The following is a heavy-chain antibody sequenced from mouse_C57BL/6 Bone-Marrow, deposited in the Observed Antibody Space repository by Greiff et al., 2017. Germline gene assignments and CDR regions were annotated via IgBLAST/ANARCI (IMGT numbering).Heavy chain of an antibody. Sequence: EVKLVESVAELVRPGASVKLSCTASGFNIKDDYMHWVMQRPEQGLEWIGWIDPENGDTEYASKFQGKATITADTSSNTAYLQLSSLTSEDTAVYYCTTIYYDYDWFAYWGQGTLVTVSA. J-gene: IGHJ3*01. D-gene: IGHD2-4*01. V-gene: IGHV14-4*01. CDR2: IDPENGDT. CDR1: GFNIKDDY. CDR3: TTIYYDYDWFAY.